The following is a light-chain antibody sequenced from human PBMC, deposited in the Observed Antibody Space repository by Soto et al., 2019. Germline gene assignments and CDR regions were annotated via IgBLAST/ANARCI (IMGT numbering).Light chain of an antibody. CDR3: QQRSNWPPKYT. V-gene: IGKV3-11*01. CDR2: DAS. J-gene: IGKJ2*01. CDR1: QSFSSY. Sequence: EIVLTQSPATLSLYPGERATLSCRASQSFSSYLAWYQQKPGQAPRLLIYDASNRATGIPARFSGSGSGTDFTLTISSLEPEDFAVYYCQQRSNWPPKYTFGQGTKLEIK.